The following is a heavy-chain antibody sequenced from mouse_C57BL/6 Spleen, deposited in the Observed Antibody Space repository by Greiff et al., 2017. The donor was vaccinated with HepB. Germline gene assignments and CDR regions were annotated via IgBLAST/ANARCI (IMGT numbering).Heavy chain of an antibody. V-gene: IGHV14-4*01. D-gene: IGHD3-2*02. Sequence: VQLQQSGAELVRPGASVKLSCTASGFNIKDDYMHWVKQRPEQGLEWIGWIDPENGDTEYASKFQGKATITADTSSNTAYLQLSSLTSEDTAVYYCTTSSGYHFFAYWGQGTLVTVSA. J-gene: IGHJ3*01. CDR1: GFNIKDDY. CDR2: IDPENGDT. CDR3: TTSSGYHFFAY.